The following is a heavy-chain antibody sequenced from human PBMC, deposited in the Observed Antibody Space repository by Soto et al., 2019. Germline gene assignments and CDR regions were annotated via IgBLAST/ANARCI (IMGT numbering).Heavy chain of an antibody. Sequence: SETLSLTCTVSGGSISSYYWSWIRQPPGKGLEWIGYIYYSGSTNYNPSLKSRVTISVDTSKNQFSLKLSSVTAADTAVYYCARSGSNIVLMGDFEYWGQGTLVTVS. D-gene: IGHD2-8*01. CDR2: IYYSGST. J-gene: IGHJ4*02. V-gene: IGHV4-59*01. CDR3: ARSGSNIVLMGDFEY. CDR1: GGSISSYY.